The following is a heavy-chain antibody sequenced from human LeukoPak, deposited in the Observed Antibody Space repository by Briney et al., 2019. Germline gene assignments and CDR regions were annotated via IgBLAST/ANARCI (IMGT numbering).Heavy chain of an antibody. V-gene: IGHV3-23*01. CDR3: AKGYCSGGSCWDAFDI. D-gene: IGHD2-15*01. J-gene: IGHJ3*02. CDR1: GFTFSSYA. Sequence: GGSLRLSCVASGFTFSSYAMSWVRQAPGKGLEWVSAISGSGGSTYYADSVKGRFTISRDNSKNTLYLQMNSLRAEDTAVYYCAKGYCSGGSCWDAFDIWGQGTMVTVSS. CDR2: ISGSGGST.